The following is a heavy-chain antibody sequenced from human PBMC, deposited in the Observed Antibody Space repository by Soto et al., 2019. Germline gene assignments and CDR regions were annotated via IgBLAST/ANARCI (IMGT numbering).Heavy chain of an antibody. J-gene: IGHJ6*02. D-gene: IGHD3-10*01. CDR1: GFTFSIYS. V-gene: IGHV3-48*01. CDR2: ISSSSSTI. Sequence: EGSLRLSCAASGFTFSIYSMNWVRQAPGKGLEWVSYISSSSSTIYYADSVKGRFTISRDNAKNSLYLQMNSLRAEDTAVYYCATYYYGSGSNYYYGMDVWGQGT. CDR3: ATYYYGSGSNYYYGMDV.